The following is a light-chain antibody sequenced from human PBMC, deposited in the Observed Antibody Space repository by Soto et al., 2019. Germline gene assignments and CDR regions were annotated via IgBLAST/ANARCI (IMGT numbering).Light chain of an antibody. Sequence: QPVLTQPPSASGTPGQRVTISCSGSSSNIGSNTVNRYQQLPGTAPKLLIYSNNQRPSGVPDRFSGSKSGTSASLAISGLQSEDEADYYCAAWDDSLNGVVFGGGTKVTVL. J-gene: IGLJ2*01. CDR2: SNN. V-gene: IGLV1-44*01. CDR1: SSNIGSNT. CDR3: AAWDDSLNGVV.